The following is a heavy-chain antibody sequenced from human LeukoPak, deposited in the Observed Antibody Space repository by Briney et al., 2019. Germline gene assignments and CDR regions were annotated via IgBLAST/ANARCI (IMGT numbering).Heavy chain of an antibody. CDR1: GYTFTSYG. CDR2: ISAYNGNT. J-gene: IGHJ5*02. Sequence: GASVKVSCKASGYTFTSYGISWVRQAPGQGLEWMGWISAYNGNTNYAQKLQGRVTMTTDTSTSTAYMELRSLRSDDTAVYYCARDPMGSGSYYHRAWWFDPWGQGTLVTVSS. D-gene: IGHD3-10*01. V-gene: IGHV1-18*01. CDR3: ARDPMGSGSYYHRAWWFDP.